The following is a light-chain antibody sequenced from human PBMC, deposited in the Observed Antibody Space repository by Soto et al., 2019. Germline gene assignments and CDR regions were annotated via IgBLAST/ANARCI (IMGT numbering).Light chain of an antibody. Sequence: DIPMTQSPSTLSASVGDRVTITCRASESISNWLSWYQQKPGKAPKLLIYKASNLESGVPSRFSGSGSGTEFTLTISSLQPDDFATYHCQQYNSYSPTFGQGTKLEIK. CDR2: KAS. J-gene: IGKJ2*01. V-gene: IGKV1-5*03. CDR3: QQYNSYSPT. CDR1: ESISNW.